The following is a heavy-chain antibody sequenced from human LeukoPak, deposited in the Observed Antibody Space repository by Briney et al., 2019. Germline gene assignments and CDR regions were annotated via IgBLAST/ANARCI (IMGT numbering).Heavy chain of an antibody. J-gene: IGHJ3*02. V-gene: IGHV3-23*01. CDR1: GFTFSSYA. CDR2: ISGSGGST. D-gene: IGHD2-2*01. CDR3: ASRSTSFTRGAFDI. Sequence: PGGXLRLSCAASGFTFSSYAMSWVRQAPGKGLEWVSAISGSGGSTYYADSVKGGFTIYRDNYKNTLYLQMNSLRAEDTAVYYCASRSTSFTRGAFDIWGQGTMVTVSS.